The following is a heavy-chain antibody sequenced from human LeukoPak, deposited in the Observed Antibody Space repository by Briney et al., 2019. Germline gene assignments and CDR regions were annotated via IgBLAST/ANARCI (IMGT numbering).Heavy chain of an antibody. V-gene: IGHV1-69*13. J-gene: IGHJ4*02. CDR3: ARDLSDYGMYYFDY. CDR1: GRSFSSYA. CDR2: IIPISGTA. Sequence: SVKVSCKASGRSFSSYAISWVRLAPGQGLEWMGGIIPISGTANYAHKFHGRVAITPYESTMTRYMDLNSLRSEDTAVSYCARDLSDYGMYYFDYWGQGTLVTVSS. D-gene: IGHD4/OR15-4a*01.